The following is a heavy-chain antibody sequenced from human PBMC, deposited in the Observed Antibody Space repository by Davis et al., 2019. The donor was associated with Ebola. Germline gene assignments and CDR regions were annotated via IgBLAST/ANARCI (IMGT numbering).Heavy chain of an antibody. Sequence: GESLKISCAAPGFTFSGSAMHWVRQASGQGLEWVGRIRSKANSYATAYAASVKGRFTISRDDSKNTAYLQMNSLKTEDTAVYYCTSETTVIDYWGQGTLVTVSS. D-gene: IGHD4-17*01. CDR2: IRSKANSYAT. V-gene: IGHV3-73*01. CDR1: GFTFSGSA. CDR3: TSETTVIDY. J-gene: IGHJ4*02.